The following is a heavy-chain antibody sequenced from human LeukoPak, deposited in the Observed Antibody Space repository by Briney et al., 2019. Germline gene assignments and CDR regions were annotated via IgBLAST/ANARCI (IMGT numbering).Heavy chain of an antibody. CDR1: GYTFTGYY. V-gene: IGHV1-2*02. Sequence: ASVKVSCKASGYTFTGYYMHWVRQAPGQGLEWMGWINPNSGGTNYAQKFQGRVTMIRDTSISTAYMELSRLRSDDTAVYYCARVRGVIVDYGMDVWGQGTTVTVSS. CDR2: INPNSGGT. J-gene: IGHJ6*02. CDR3: ARVRGVIVDYGMDV. D-gene: IGHD3-10*01.